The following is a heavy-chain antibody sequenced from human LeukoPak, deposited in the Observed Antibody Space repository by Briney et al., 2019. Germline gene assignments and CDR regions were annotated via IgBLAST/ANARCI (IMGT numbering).Heavy chain of an antibody. D-gene: IGHD1-7*01. Sequence: SETLSLTCAVYGGSFSGYYWSWIRQPPGKGLQWIGEINHSGSTNYNPSLKSRVTISVDTSKNQFSLKLSSVTAADTAVYYCASLELTYHWFDPWGQGTLVTVSS. CDR2: INHSGST. V-gene: IGHV4-34*01. CDR3: ASLELTYHWFDP. CDR1: GGSFSGYY. J-gene: IGHJ5*02.